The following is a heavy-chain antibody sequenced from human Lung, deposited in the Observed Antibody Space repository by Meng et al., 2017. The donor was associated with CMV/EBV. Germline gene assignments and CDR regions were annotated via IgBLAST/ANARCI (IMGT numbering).Heavy chain of an antibody. J-gene: IGHJ6*02. CDR3: ARTYPNSNFGMDV. Sequence: ESLKISCAASGFSFTTFWMHWVRQAPGKGLVWVSHINSDGSDTTYADSVKGRFTISRDNTKNTQYLQMNRLRAEDVAVYYCARTYPNSNFGMDVWGQGTTVTVSS. D-gene: IGHD4-23*01. CDR2: INSDGSDT. CDR1: GFSFTTFW. V-gene: IGHV3-74*01.